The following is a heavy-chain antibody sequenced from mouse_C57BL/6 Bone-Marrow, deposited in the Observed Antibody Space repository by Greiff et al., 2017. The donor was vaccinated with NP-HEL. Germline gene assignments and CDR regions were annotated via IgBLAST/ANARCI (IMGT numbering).Heavy chain of an antibody. V-gene: IGHV1-76*01. CDR1: GYTFTDYY. J-gene: IGHJ2*01. CDR3: ARDYGSSRVFDY. CDR2: IYPGSGNT. D-gene: IGHD1-1*01. Sequence: VKLVESGAELVRPGASVKLSCKASGYTFTDYYINWVKQRPGQGLEWIARIYPGSGNTYYNEKFKGKATLTAEKSSSTAYMQLSSLTSEDSAVYFCARDYGSSRVFDYWGQGTTLTVSS.